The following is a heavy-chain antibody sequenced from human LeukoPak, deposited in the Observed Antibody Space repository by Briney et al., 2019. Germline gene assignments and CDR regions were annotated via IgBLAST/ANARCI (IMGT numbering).Heavy chain of an antibody. D-gene: IGHD3-16*02. J-gene: IGHJ6*03. V-gene: IGHV4-34*01. CDR2: INHSGST. CDR1: GGSFSGYY. Sequence: SETLSLTCAVYGGSFSGYYWSWIRQPPGKGLEWIGEINHSGSTNYNPPLKSRVTISVDTSKNQFSLKLSSVTAADTAVYYCARGKPLYDYIWGSYRLPLYYYYMDVWGKGTTVTVSS. CDR3: ARGKPLYDYIWGSYRLPLYYYYMDV.